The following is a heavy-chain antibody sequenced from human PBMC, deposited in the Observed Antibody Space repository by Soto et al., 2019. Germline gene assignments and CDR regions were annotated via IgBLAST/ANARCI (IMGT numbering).Heavy chain of an antibody. CDR1: GFTFSDYY. V-gene: IGHV3-11*01. J-gene: IGHJ3*02. D-gene: IGHD3-3*01. Sequence: GGSLRLSCAASGFTFSDYYMSWIRQAPGKGLEWVSYISSSGSTIYYADSVKGRFTISRDNAKNSLYLQMNSLRAEDTAVYYCARVNYDFWSGYSNDAFDIWGQGTMVTVSS. CDR2: ISSSGSTI. CDR3: ARVNYDFWSGYSNDAFDI.